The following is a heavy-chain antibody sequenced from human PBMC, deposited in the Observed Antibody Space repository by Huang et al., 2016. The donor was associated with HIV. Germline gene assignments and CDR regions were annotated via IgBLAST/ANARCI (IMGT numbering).Heavy chain of an antibody. D-gene: IGHD4-4*01. J-gene: IGHJ4*02. Sequence: QVQLLQSGAEVKKPGSSVNVSCKAPGGPFRSYSIAWVRQAPGQGLEWMASLMPVFESPNYAQKLQGRGRVTADESTSTVYMELRDLRPDDTAVYFCARGSLEYSVSSSLDYWGQGTHVTVSS. CDR2: LMPVFESP. CDR3: ARGSLEYSVSSSLDY. CDR1: GGPFRSYS. V-gene: IGHV1-69*13.